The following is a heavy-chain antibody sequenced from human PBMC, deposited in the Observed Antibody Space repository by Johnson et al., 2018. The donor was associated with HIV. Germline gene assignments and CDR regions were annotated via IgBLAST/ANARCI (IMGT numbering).Heavy chain of an antibody. J-gene: IGHJ3*02. D-gene: IGHD1-26*01. V-gene: IGHV3-13*01. Sequence: MQLVESGGGLVQPGRSLRLSCAASGFTFDDYAMHWVRQAPGKGLEWVSGIGTAGDTYYPGSVKGRFTISRENAKNSLYLQMNSLRVGDTAVYYCVRGGATSYDAFESWGQGTRGTVNS. CDR2: IGTAGDT. CDR3: VRGGATSYDAFES. CDR1: GFTFDDYA.